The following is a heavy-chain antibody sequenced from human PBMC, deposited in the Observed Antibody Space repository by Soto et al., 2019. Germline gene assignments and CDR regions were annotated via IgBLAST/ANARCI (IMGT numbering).Heavy chain of an antibody. D-gene: IGHD5-12*01. V-gene: IGHV3-73*02. Sequence: EVQLVESGGGLVQPGGSLKLSCAASGFTFSGSAMHWVRQASGKGLEWVGRIRSKANSYSTAYAASVKGRFTISRDDAKNTAYLQMNSLNTEDTAVYYCTTPGGYSGYDYVGYYYYGMDVWGQGTTVTVSS. CDR2: IRSKANSYST. CDR3: TTPGGYSGYDYVGYYYYGMDV. J-gene: IGHJ6*02. CDR1: GFTFSGSA.